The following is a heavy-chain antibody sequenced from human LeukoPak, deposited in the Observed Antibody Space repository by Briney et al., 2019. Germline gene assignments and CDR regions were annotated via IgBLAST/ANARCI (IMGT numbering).Heavy chain of an antibody. D-gene: IGHD3-10*01. Sequence: GGSLRLSCAASGLTFSSYAMCWVRQAPGKGLEWVSGISMSGDSTYYADSVEGRFTISRDNSKNTMYLQMNSLRAEDTAIYYCAIRHPVIMVRGNFDYWGQGILVTVSS. J-gene: IGHJ4*02. CDR1: GLTFSSYA. CDR3: AIRHPVIMVRGNFDY. V-gene: IGHV3-23*01. CDR2: ISMSGDST.